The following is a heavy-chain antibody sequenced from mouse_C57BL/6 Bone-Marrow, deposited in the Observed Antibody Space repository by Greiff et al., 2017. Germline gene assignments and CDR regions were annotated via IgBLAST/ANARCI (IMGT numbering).Heavy chain of an antibody. CDR2: ISDGGSYT. V-gene: IGHV5-4*01. D-gene: IGHD1-1*01. CDR1: GFTFSSYA. Sequence: EVMLVESGGGLVKPGGSLKLSCAASGFTFSSYAMSWVRQTPEKRLEWVATISDGGSYTYYPDNVKGRFTISRDNAKNNLYLQMSHLKSEDTAMYYCARDYYGSSYPYYAMDYWGQGTSVTVSS. CDR3: ARDYYGSSYPYYAMDY. J-gene: IGHJ4*01.